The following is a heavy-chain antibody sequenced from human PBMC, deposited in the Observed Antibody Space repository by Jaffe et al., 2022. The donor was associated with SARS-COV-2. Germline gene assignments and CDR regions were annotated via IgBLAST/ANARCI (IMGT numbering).Heavy chain of an antibody. CDR1: GGTFSIYT. CDR3: ARVGDYYDNRGNHTRYFDF. J-gene: IGHJ4*02. Sequence: QVQLVQSGAEVKKPGSSVKVSCKASGGTFSIYTISWVRQAPGQGLEWMGGIIPIFDTANYAQKFQGRVTITADKSTSTASMELSSLRFEDTAVYYCARVGDYYDNRGNHTRYFDFWGQGTLVTVSS. V-gene: IGHV1-69*06. CDR2: IIPIFDTA. D-gene: IGHD3-22*01.